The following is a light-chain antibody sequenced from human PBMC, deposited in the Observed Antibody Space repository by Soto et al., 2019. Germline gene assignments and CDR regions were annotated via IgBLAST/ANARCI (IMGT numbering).Light chain of an antibody. J-gene: IGKJ1*01. CDR3: QHYNSYSEA. Sequence: DLQMTQSPSTLSGSVGARVTITCRASQTISSWLAWYQQKPGKAPKLLIYKASTLKSGVPSRFSGSGSGTEVTLTISSLQPDDFATYYCQHYNSYSEAFGQGTKVDI. CDR2: KAS. V-gene: IGKV1-5*03. CDR1: QTISSW.